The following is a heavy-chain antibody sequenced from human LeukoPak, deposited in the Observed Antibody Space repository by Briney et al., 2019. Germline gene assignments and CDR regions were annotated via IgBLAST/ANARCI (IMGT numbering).Heavy chain of an antibody. J-gene: IGHJ4*02. D-gene: IGHD3-10*01. CDR1: KFAVSSNY. CDR3: ASDRVLGSGSLDN. CDR2: LYSGGIR. Sequence: GGSLRLSCVGSKFAVSSNYMSWVRQAPGKGLDWVSVLYSGGIRYYAGSVQGRFTISRDSSKNTLYLQMNYLLPEDTAVYYCASDRVLGSGSLDNWGQGTLVTVSS. V-gene: IGHV3-66*02.